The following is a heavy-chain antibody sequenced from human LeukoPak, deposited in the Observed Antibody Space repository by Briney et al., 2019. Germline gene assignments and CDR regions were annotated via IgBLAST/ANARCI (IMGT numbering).Heavy chain of an antibody. V-gene: IGHV4-59*01. J-gene: IGHJ3*02. CDR1: GGSISSYY. D-gene: IGHD5-18*01. CDR3: ARDLGVMVRAFDI. CDR2: IYYSGST. Sequence: SETLSLTCTVSGGSISSYYWSWIRQPPGKRLEWIGYIYYSGSTSYNPSLKSRVTISVDTSKNQISLKLSSVTAADTAVYYCARDLGVMVRAFDIWGQGAMVTVSS.